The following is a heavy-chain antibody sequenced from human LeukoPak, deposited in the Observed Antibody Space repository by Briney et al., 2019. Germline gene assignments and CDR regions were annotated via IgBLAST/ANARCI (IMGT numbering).Heavy chain of an antibody. CDR2: ITATGSTI. CDR3: ARSIIVGATGAFDV. J-gene: IGHJ3*01. V-gene: IGHV3-48*03. CDR1: GLSFSGSG. Sequence: GGSLRLSCAASGLSFSGSGMNWVRQAPGKGLEWVSYITATGSTIYYADSVKDRFTISRDNARSSLFLSMSSLRAEDTAVYYCARSIIVGATGAFDVWGQGTMVTVS. D-gene: IGHD1-26*01.